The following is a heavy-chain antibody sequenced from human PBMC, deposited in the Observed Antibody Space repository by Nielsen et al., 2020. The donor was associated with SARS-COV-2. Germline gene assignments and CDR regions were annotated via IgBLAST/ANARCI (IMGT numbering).Heavy chain of an antibody. CDR2: INSDGSST. J-gene: IGHJ4*02. CDR1: GFTFSSYA. D-gene: IGHD5-12*01. Sequence: GESLKISCAASGFTFSSYAMHWVRQAPGKGLVWVSRINSDGSSTSYADSVKGRFTISRDNAKNTLYLQMNSLRAEDTAVYYCARGGYDHCDYWGQGTLVTVSS. V-gene: IGHV3-74*01. CDR3: ARGGYDHCDY.